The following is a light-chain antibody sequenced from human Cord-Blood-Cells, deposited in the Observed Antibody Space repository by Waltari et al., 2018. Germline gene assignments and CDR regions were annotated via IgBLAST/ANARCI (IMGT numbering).Light chain of an antibody. CDR2: GAS. CDR3: QQYGSSPPT. CDR1: QSVSSSY. V-gene: IGKV3-20*01. J-gene: IGKJ1*01. Sequence: EIVLTQSPGTLSLSPGERATLSCRASQSVSSSYLAWYQQKPGQAPRLLIYGASSRATCSPDRFSGSGSGTDFTLTISRLEPEDFAGYYCQQYGSSPPTFGQGTKVEIK.